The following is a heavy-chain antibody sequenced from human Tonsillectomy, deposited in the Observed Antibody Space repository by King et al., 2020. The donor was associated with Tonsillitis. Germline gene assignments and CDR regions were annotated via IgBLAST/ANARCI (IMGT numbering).Heavy chain of an antibody. D-gene: IGHD3-10*01. V-gene: IGHV3-53*01. CDR3: ASLPGSPFYYGMDV. Sequence: QLVQSGGGLIQPGGSLRLSCAASGFTVSSNYMNWVRQAPGKGLEWVSVIYSGGSTYYADSVKGRFTISRDNSKNTLYLQMNSLRVEDTAVYYCASLPGSPFYYGMDVWSQVTTVTVSS. CDR1: GFTVSSNY. J-gene: IGHJ6*02. CDR2: IYSGGST.